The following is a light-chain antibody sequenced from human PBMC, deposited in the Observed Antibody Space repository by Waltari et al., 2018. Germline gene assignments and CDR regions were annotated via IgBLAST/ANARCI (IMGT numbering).Light chain of an antibody. V-gene: IGKV3-20*01. Sequence: SWKSSQRVSRPLARNHEKPGQPPRRLIFGASNRATGIPDRFSGSGSETDFSLTISRLEPEDFAVYYCQHYVRLPATFGRGTKVEIK. J-gene: IGKJ1*01. CDR2: GAS. CDR1: QRVSRPL. CDR3: QHYVRLPAT.